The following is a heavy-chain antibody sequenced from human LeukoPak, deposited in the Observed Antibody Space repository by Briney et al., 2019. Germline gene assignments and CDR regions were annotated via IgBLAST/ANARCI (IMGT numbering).Heavy chain of an antibody. CDR3: ARRLTQYDCFDP. CDR2: TYYRSTWYN. Sequence: SQTLSLTCAISGDGVSSNSAAWNWIRQSPSRGLEWLGRTYYRSTWYNDYAVSVRGRITVNPDTSENQFSLHLYSVTPEDTAVYYCARRLTQYDCFDPWGQGILVTVSS. J-gene: IGHJ5*02. CDR1: GDGVSSNSAA. V-gene: IGHV6-1*01. D-gene: IGHD2-2*01.